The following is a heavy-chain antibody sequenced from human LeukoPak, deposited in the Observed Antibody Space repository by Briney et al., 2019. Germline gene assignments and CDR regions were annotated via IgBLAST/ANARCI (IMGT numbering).Heavy chain of an antibody. V-gene: IGHV1-46*01. CDR1: GYTFTSYY. J-gene: IGHJ4*02. CDR2: INPSGGST. D-gene: IGHD5-12*01. Sequence: GASVKVSCKTSGYTFTSYYIHWVRQAPGQGLEWMGIINPSGGSTSYAQKFQGRVTMTRDTSTSTVYMELSSLRSEDTAVYYCARGGRVATQLKYFDYWGQGTLVTVSS. CDR3: ARGGRVATQLKYFDY.